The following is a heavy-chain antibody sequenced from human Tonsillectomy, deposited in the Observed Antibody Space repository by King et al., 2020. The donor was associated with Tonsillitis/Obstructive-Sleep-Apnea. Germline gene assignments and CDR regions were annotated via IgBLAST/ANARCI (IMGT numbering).Heavy chain of an antibody. D-gene: IGHD3-16*01. J-gene: IGHJ4*02. Sequence: QLVQSGTEVKKPGASVKVSCKASGYTFTSYAMNWVRQAPGQGLEWLAWINGGNGNTKYSQKFQGRVTITRDTSASTAYMELSSLRSEDTAVYYCARSGGFDYWGQGTLVTVSS. CDR1: GYTFTSYA. V-gene: IGHV1-3*01. CDR2: INGGNGNT. CDR3: ARSGGFDY.